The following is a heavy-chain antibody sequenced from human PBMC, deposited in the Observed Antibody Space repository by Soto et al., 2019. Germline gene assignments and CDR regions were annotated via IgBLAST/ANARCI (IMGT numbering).Heavy chain of an antibody. Sequence: SETLSLTCTVSGGSISSSSYYWGWIRQPPGKGLEWIGSIYYSGSTYYNPSLKSRVTISVDTSKNQFSLKLSSVTAADTAVYYCARLFSKYKDIVVVPAEDYMDVWGKGTTVTVSS. J-gene: IGHJ6*03. CDR2: IYYSGST. V-gene: IGHV4-39*01. D-gene: IGHD2-2*01. CDR1: GGSISSSSYY. CDR3: ARLFSKYKDIVVVPAEDYMDV.